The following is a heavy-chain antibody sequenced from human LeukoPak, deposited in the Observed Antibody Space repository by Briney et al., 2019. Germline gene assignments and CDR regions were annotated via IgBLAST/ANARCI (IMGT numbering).Heavy chain of an antibody. CDR1: GFIFSSYG. CDR2: IWFDGNNK. Sequence: GGSLRLSCAASGFIFSSYGMHWVRQAPGKGLEWVAVIWFDGNNKYYADSVKGRFTISRDNSKNTLFMQMNSLRAEDTAVYYCAREIVVVPQYYFDYWGQGTLVTVSS. V-gene: IGHV3-33*01. D-gene: IGHD3-22*01. CDR3: AREIVVVPQYYFDY. J-gene: IGHJ4*02.